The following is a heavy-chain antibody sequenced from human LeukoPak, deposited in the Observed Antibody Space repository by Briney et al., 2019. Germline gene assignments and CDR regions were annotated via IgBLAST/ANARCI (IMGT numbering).Heavy chain of an antibody. CDR2: ISGSGGST. J-gene: IGHJ6*03. D-gene: IGHD6-13*01. CDR1: GFTFSSYA. CDR3: ANSDSGIAAATGRAHYYMDV. Sequence: PGGSLRLSCAASGFTFSSYAMSWVRQAPGKGLEWVSAISGSGGSTYYADSVKGRFTISRDNSKNTLYLQMNSLRAEDTAVYYCANSDSGIAAATGRAHYYMDVWGKGTTVTVSS. V-gene: IGHV3-23*01.